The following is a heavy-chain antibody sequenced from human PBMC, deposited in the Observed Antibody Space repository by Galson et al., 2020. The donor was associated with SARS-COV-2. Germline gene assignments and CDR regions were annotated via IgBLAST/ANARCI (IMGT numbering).Heavy chain of an antibody. CDR3: ARGSAVAGNDRYFQH. V-gene: IGHV1-3*01. CDR1: GYTFTNYA. Sequence: ASVKVSCKASGYTFTNYAMHWVRQAPGQGLARMGWINSGNGNTKYSQKFQGRVTITRDTSASTAYMELSSLRSEDTAVYYLARGSAVAGNDRYFQHWGQGTLVAVSS. D-gene: IGHD6-19*01. J-gene: IGHJ1*01. CDR2: INSGNGNT.